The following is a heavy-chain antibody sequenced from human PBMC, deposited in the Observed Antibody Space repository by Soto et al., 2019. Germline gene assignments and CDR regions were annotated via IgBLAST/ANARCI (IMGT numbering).Heavy chain of an antibody. CDR1: GFTFSRYA. CDR2: ISYDGSNK. J-gene: IGHJ3*02. Sequence: QVQLVESGGGVVQPGRSLRLSCAASGFTFSRYAMHWVRQAPGKGLEWVAVISYDGSNKYYADSVKGRFTISRDNSKNTLYLQVNSLRAEDTAGYYCARGVYYDTTGYEGTAFDIWGQRTMVIVSS. V-gene: IGHV3-30-3*01. CDR3: ARGVYYDTTGYEGTAFDI. D-gene: IGHD3-22*01.